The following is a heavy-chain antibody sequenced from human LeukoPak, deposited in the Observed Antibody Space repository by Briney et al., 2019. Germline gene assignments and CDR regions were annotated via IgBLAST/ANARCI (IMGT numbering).Heavy chain of an antibody. V-gene: IGHV4-34*01. J-gene: IGHJ4*02. Sequence: SETLFLTCAVYGGSFSGYYWSWIRQPPGKGLEWIGEINHSGSTNYNPSLKSRVTISVDASKNQFSLKLSSVTAADTAVYYCARGTNPYDYVWGSYSVFDYWGQGTLVTVSS. D-gene: IGHD3-16*01. CDR3: ARGTNPYDYVWGSYSVFDY. CDR1: GGSFSGYY. CDR2: INHSGST.